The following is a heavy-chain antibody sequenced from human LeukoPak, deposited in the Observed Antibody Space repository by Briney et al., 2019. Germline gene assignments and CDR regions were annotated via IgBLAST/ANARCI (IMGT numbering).Heavy chain of an antibody. CDR2: ISGSGGST. D-gene: IGHD5-24*01. J-gene: IGHJ4*02. V-gene: IGHV3-23*01. CDR1: GFSFSSYT. CDR3: AKERGYGYNHIDY. Sequence: PGGSLRLSCAASGFSFSSYTMFWVRQAPGKGLEWVSTISGSGGSTYYADSVKGRFTISRDKSKNTVYLQMNSLRAEDTAVYYCAKERGYGYNHIDYWGQGTLVTVSS.